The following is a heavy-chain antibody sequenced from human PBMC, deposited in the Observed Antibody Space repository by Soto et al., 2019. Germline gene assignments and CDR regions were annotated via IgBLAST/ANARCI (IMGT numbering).Heavy chain of an antibody. CDR3: ARANTKLYDSSGYYFPDYYYGMDV. D-gene: IGHD3-22*01. CDR1: GFTFSSYS. J-gene: IGHJ6*02. CDR2: ISSSSSYI. Sequence: GGSLRLSCAASGFTFSSYSMNWVRQAPGKGLEWVSSISSSSSYIYYVDSVKGRFTISRDNAKNSLYLQMNSLRAEDTAVYYCARANTKLYDSSGYYFPDYYYGMDVWGQGTTVTVSS. V-gene: IGHV3-21*01.